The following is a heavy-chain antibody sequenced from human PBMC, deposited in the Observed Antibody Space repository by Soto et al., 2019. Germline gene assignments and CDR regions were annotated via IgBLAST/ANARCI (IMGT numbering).Heavy chain of an antibody. V-gene: IGHV3-49*03. J-gene: IGHJ5*02. CDR1: GFTFGDYA. Sequence: GGSLRLSCTASGFTFGDYAMSWFRQAPGKGLEWVGFIRSKAYGGTTDYAAPVKGRFTISRDDSKNTLYLQMNSLKTEDTAVYYCTTDRIFGVVIINGNWFDPWGQGTLVTVSS. CDR2: IRSKAYGGTT. D-gene: IGHD3-3*01. CDR3: TTDRIFGVVIINGNWFDP.